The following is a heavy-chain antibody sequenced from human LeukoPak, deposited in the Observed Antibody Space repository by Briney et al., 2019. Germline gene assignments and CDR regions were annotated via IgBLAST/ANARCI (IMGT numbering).Heavy chain of an antibody. V-gene: IGHV1-46*01. CDR2: INPSGGST. CDR1: GYTFTSYY. CDR3: ARISGGRAFDI. Sequence: ASVKVSCKASGYTFTSYYMHWVRQAPGQGLEWMGIINPSGGSTSHAQKFQGRVTMTRDTSTSTVYMELSSLRSEDTAVYYCARISGGRAFDIWGQGTMVTVSS. J-gene: IGHJ3*02. D-gene: IGHD1-14*01.